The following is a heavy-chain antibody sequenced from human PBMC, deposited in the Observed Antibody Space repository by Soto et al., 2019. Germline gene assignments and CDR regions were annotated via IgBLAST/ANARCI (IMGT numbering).Heavy chain of an antibody. V-gene: IGHV4-34*01. Sequence: SETLSLTCAVYGGSFSGYYWSWIRQPPGKGLEWIGEINHSGSTNYNPSLKSRVTISVDTSKNQFSLKLSSVTAADTAVYYCVRDPRNLGFDPWGQGTLVTVS. J-gene: IGHJ5*02. CDR3: VRDPRNLGFDP. CDR2: INHSGST. CDR1: GGSFSGYY.